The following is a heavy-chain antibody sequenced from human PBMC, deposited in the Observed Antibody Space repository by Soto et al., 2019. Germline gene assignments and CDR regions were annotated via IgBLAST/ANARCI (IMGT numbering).Heavy chain of an antibody. CDR1: GFTFSSYG. D-gene: IGHD5-12*01. Sequence: GGSLRLSCAASGFTFSSYGMHWVRQAPGKGLEWVAVISYDGSNKYYADSVKGRFTISRDNSKNTLYLQMNSLRAEDTAVYYCAKVERWLQLVLDYWGQGTLVTVSS. CDR2: ISYDGSNK. V-gene: IGHV3-30*18. J-gene: IGHJ4*02. CDR3: AKVERWLQLVLDY.